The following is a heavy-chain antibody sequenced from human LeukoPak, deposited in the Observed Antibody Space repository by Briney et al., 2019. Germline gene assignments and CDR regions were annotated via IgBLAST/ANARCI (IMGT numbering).Heavy chain of an antibody. CDR2: VHLDGRT. J-gene: IGHJ4*02. Sequence: SETLSLTCDVSGGSVTSTNWWTWVRQPPGKGLEWIGEVHLDGRTNYNPSPKSRLIMSVDLPENHISLKLSSVTAADTAVYFCARAQERYDYVWDSYRSFFDHWGQGTLVTVSS. CDR1: GGSVTSTNW. CDR3: ARAQERYDYVWDSYRSFFDH. V-gene: IGHV4-4*02. D-gene: IGHD3-16*02.